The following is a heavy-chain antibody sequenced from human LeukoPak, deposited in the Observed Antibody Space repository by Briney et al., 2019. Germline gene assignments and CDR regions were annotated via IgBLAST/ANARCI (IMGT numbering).Heavy chain of an antibody. J-gene: IGHJ3*02. CDR2: ISGSGTTT. Sequence: QPGGSLRLSCAASGLTFSNYYMSWVRQAPGKGLEWVSAISGSGTTTYYADSVKGRFTISRDNSKNTLYLQMNSLRVEDTAVYHCARGPITGTNTGAFHIWGQGTMVTVSS. D-gene: IGHD1-20*01. CDR1: GLTFSNYY. V-gene: IGHV3-23*01. CDR3: ARGPITGTNTGAFHI.